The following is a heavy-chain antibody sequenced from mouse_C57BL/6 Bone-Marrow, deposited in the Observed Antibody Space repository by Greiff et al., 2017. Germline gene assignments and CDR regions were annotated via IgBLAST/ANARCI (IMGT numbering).Heavy chain of an antibody. J-gene: IGHJ3*01. V-gene: IGHV5-9-1*02. CDR3: SRNQGFLLFAY. CDR1: GFTFSSYA. CDR2: ISSGGDYT. Sequence: EVKLVESGEGLVKPGGSLKLSCAASGFTFSSYAMSWVRQTPEKRLEWVAYISSGGDYTYYADTLKGRFTISRDNARNTLYLQMSSLKSEGTAMYYFSRNQGFLLFAYWGQGTLVTVSA.